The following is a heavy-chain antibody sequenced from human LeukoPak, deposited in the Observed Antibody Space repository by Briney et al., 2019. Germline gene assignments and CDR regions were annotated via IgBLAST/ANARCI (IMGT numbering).Heavy chain of an antibody. J-gene: IGHJ4*02. CDR2: ISSSGSTI. CDR3: ARDGHSYGYESYFDY. D-gene: IGHD5-18*01. CDR1: GFTFDDYG. Sequence: GGSLRLSCAASGFTFDDYGMSWIRQAPGKGLEWVSYISSSGSTIYYADSVKGRFTISRDNAKNSLYLQMNSLRVEDTAVYYCARDGHSYGYESYFDYWGQGTLVTVSS. V-gene: IGHV3-11*01.